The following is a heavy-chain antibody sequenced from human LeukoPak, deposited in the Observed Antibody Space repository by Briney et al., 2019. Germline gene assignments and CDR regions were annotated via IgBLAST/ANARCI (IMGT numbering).Heavy chain of an antibody. CDR3: ARARHGGARYWYFDL. D-gene: IGHD2-21*01. CDR2: IYYSGST. Sequence: SETLSLTRTVSGGSISSYYWSWIRQPPGKGLEWNGYIYYSGSTNYNPSLKSRVTISVDTSKNQFSLKLSSVTAADTAVYYCARARHGGARYWYFDLWGRGTLVTVSS. V-gene: IGHV4-59*01. J-gene: IGHJ2*01. CDR1: GGSISSYY.